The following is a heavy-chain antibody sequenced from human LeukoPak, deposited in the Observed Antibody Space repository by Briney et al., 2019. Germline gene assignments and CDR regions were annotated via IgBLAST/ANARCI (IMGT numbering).Heavy chain of an antibody. Sequence: VGSLRLSCAASGFTFSSFGMHWVRQAPGRGLEWVAVISYDGSNKYYADSVKGRFTISRDNSKNTLYLQMNSLRAEDTAVYYCAKASVYVFYGMDVWGQGTTVTVSS. V-gene: IGHV3-30*18. CDR1: GFTFSSFG. CDR3: AKASVYVFYGMDV. D-gene: IGHD3-16*02. CDR2: ISYDGSNK. J-gene: IGHJ6*02.